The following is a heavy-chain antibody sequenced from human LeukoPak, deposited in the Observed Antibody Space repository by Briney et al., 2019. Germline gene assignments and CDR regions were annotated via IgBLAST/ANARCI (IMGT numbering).Heavy chain of an antibody. J-gene: IGHJ5*02. CDR1: GFTFSSYG. Sequence: GGSLRLSCAASGFTFSSYGMHWVRQAPGKGLEWVAFIRYDGSNKYYADSVKGRFTISRDNSKNTRYLQMNSLRAEDTAVYYCAKDKPEWYNWKNWFDPWGQGTLVTVSS. V-gene: IGHV3-30*02. CDR3: AKDKPEWYNWKNWFDP. CDR2: IRYDGSNK. D-gene: IGHD1-20*01.